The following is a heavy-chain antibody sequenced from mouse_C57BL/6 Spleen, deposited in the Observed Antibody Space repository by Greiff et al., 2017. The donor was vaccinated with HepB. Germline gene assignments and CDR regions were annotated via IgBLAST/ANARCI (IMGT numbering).Heavy chain of an antibody. CDR2: IDPSDSYT. CDR1: GYTFPSYW. Sequence: QVQLQQPGAELVRPGTSVKLSCKASGYTFPSYWMHWVKQRPGQGLEWIGVIDPSDSYTNYNQKFKGKATLTVDTSSSTAYMQLSSLTSEASAVYYCAVSNAQDAMDYWGQGTSVTVSS. D-gene: IGHD2-5*01. V-gene: IGHV1-59*01. J-gene: IGHJ4*01. CDR3: AVSNAQDAMDY.